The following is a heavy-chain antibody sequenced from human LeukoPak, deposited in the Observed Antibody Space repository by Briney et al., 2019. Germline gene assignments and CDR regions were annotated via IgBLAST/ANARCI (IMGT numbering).Heavy chain of an antibody. CDR3: ARVAWGSAADAFDI. CDR1: GFTFSSYW. V-gene: IGHV3-74*01. J-gene: IGHJ3*02. Sequence: PGGSLRLSCAASGFTFSSYWMHWVRQAPGKGLVWVSRINSDGSSTSYADSVKGRFTISRDNAKSTLYLQMNSLRAEDTAVYYCARVAWGSAADAFDIWGQGTMVTVSS. CDR2: INSDGSST. D-gene: IGHD3-16*01.